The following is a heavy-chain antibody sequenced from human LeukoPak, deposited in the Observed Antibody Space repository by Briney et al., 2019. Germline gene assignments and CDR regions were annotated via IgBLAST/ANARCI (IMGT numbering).Heavy chain of an antibody. D-gene: IGHD3-10*01. CDR1: GFTFSSYA. J-gene: IGHJ4*02. CDR2: ISGSGGST. V-gene: IGHV3-23*01. CDR3: ASKWFGELLSDY. Sequence: GGSLRLSCAASGFTFSSYAMSWVRQAPGKGLEWVSAISGSGGSTYYADSVKGRFTISRDNSKNTLYLQMNSLRAEDTAVYYCASKWFGELLSDYWGQGTLVTVPS.